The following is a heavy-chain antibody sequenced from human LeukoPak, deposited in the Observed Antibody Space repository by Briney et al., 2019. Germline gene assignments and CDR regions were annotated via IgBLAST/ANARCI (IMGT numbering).Heavy chain of an antibody. CDR1: GVSFSGYY. CDR3: ARASIAVAGDDAFDI. J-gene: IGHJ3*02. V-gene: IGHV4-34*01. Sequence: SETLSLTCAVYGVSFSGYYRSWIRQPPGKGLEWIGEINHSGSTNYNPSLKSRVTISVDTSKNQFSLKLSSVTAADTAVYYCARASIAVAGDDAFDIWGQGTMVTVSS. D-gene: IGHD6-19*01. CDR2: INHSGST.